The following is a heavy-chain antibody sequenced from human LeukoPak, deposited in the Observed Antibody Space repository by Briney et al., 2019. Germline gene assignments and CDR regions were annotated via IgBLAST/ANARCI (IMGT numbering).Heavy chain of an antibody. D-gene: IGHD1-7*01. V-gene: IGHV3-21*01. J-gene: IGHJ4*02. CDR1: GFTFSTFA. CDR3: ARDGETYGWNYGFDH. Sequence: GGSLRLSCAASGFTFSTFAMIWVRQPPGKGLEWVSSIFPSGGEIHYADSVKGRFTASGDNAKSSLYLQMNSLRAEDTAVYYCARDGETYGWNYGFDHWGQGTLVTVSS. CDR2: IFPSGGEI.